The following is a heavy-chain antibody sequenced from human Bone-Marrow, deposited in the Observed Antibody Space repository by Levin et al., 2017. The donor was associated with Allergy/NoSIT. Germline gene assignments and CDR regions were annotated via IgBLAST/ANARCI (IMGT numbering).Heavy chain of an antibody. CDR2: ISYDGSNK. V-gene: IGHV3-30*18. D-gene: IGHD2-15*01. J-gene: IGHJ4*02. CDR3: AKDRSGEVVPDY. CDR1: GFAFSNYG. Sequence: GGSLRLSCAASGFAFSNYGMHWVRQAPGKGLECVTFISYDGSNKYYTDSVKGRFTISRDNSKTTLHLQMNSLRGEDTAVYYCAKDRSGEVVPDYWGQGTLVTVSS.